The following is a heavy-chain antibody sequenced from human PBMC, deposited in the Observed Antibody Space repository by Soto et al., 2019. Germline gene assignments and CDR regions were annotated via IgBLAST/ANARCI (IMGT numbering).Heavy chain of an antibody. D-gene: IGHD2-21*02. V-gene: IGHV1-18*04. CDR3: ARDREYGGNSGGDAFDI. CDR1: GYTFTSYG. CDR2: ISAYNGNT. J-gene: IGHJ3*02. Sequence: VASVKVSCKASGYTFTSYGISWVRQAPGQGLEWMGWISAYNGNTNYAQKLQGRVTMTTDTSTSTAYMELRSLRSDDTAVYYCARDREYGGNSGGDAFDIWGQGTMVTVSS.